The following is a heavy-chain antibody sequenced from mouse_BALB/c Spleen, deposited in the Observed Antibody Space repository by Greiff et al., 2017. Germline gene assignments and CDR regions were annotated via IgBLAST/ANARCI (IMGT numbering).Heavy chain of an antibody. J-gene: IGHJ1*01. CDR3: ASGGYDYDGRRYWYFDV. D-gene: IGHD2-4*01. CDR2: ILPGSGST. Sequence: VMLVESGAELMKPGASVKISCKATGYTFSSYWIEWVKQRPGHGLEWIGEILPGSGSTNYNEKFKGKATFTADTSSNTAYMQLSSLTSEDSAVYYCASGGYDYDGRRYWYFDVWGAGTTVTVSS. CDR1: GYTFSSYW. V-gene: IGHV1-9*01.